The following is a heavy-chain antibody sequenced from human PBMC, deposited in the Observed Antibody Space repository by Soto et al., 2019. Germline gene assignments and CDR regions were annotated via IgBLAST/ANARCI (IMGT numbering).Heavy chain of an antibody. Sequence: RLPCVASGVTFGYHAVNWIRQDRRKGLEWVSYISASSSYRNYADSVKGRVTISRDNAKNSLYLQMNSLRAEDTAVYYCAREPTTVTIIDYWGQGILVTVSS. D-gene: IGHD4-17*01. CDR3: AREPTTVTIIDY. V-gene: IGHV3-11*06. CDR1: GVTFGYHA. J-gene: IGHJ4*02. CDR2: ISASSSYR.